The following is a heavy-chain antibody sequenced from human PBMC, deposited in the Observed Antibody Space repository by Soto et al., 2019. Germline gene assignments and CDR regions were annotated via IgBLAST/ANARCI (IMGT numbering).Heavy chain of an antibody. V-gene: IGHV4-34*01. CDR1: GGSFSGYY. J-gene: IGHJ6*02. CDR2: INHSGSN. D-gene: IGHD3-3*01. Sequence: PSETLSLTCAVYGGSFSGYYWSWIRQPPGKGLEWIGEINHSGSNKYNPSLKSRVTISVETSKNQLSMKLSSVTAADTAVYYCARDRNDFWRAYSYYYAMEVWGQGPTVS. CDR3: ARDRNDFWRAYSYYYAMEV.